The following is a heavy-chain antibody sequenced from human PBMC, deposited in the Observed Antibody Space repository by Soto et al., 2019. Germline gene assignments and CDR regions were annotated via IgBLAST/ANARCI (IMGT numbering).Heavy chain of an antibody. CDR2: IFYDGSRK. Sequence: QMQLVESGGGVVQPGRSLRLSCAASGFTFSTNGIHWVRQAPGKGLEWVAAIFYDGSRKFYTDSVKGRFTISRDNSKNTVYLQMNGLRAEDTAVYYCARDQAEIVAAPIAGNALSNWFDPWGQGTLVTVSS. J-gene: IGHJ5*02. D-gene: IGHD5-12*01. CDR3: ARDQAEIVAAPIAGNALSNWFDP. V-gene: IGHV3-33*01. CDR1: GFTFSTNG.